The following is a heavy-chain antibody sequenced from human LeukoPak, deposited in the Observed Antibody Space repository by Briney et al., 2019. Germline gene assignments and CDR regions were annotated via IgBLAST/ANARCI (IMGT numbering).Heavy chain of an antibody. CDR2: IYYSGST. J-gene: IGHJ4*02. CDR1: GGSISSGDYY. Sequence: SETLSLTCTVSGGSISSGDYYWSWIRQPPGKGLEWIGYIYYSGSTYYNPSLKSRVTISVDTSKNRFSLKLSSVTAADTAVYYCARALVRYYDILTGYYYFDYWGQGNLVTVSS. CDR3: ARALVRYYDILTGYYYFDY. D-gene: IGHD3-9*01. V-gene: IGHV4-30-4*01.